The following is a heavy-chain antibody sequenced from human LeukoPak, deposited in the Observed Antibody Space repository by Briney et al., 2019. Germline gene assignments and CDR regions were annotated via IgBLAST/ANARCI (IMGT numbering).Heavy chain of an antibody. J-gene: IGHJ4*02. D-gene: IGHD6-19*01. Sequence: SQTLSLTCAVSGDSVSRTSAAWNWIRQSPSRGLEWLGRTYYRTKWYTDSALSVESRTIISPDTSKNHISLQLSSVTPEDTAVYYCTRGGWGMTVALFDQWGQGTPVTVSS. V-gene: IGHV6-1*01. CDR1: GDSVSRTSAA. CDR3: TRGGWGMTVALFDQ. CDR2: TYYRTKWYT.